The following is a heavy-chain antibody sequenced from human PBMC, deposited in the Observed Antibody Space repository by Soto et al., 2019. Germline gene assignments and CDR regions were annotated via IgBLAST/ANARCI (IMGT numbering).Heavy chain of an antibody. CDR3: ARAHGNFFDY. J-gene: IGHJ4*02. V-gene: IGHV1-18*01. Sequence: GAPVKVSCKASGYTFTSYGISWVRQAPGQGLEWMGWISAYNGNTNYAQGLQGRVTVITDTSTTTAYMELGSLRSDDTAVYFCARAHGNFFDYWGQGTLVTVSS. CDR2: ISAYNGNT. CDR1: GYTFTSYG. D-gene: IGHD1-7*01.